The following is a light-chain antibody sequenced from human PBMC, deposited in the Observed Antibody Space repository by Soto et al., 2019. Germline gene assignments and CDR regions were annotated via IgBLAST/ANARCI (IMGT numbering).Light chain of an antibody. CDR2: GNS. J-gene: IGLJ2*01. Sequence: QSVLTQPPSVSGAPAQRVTISCTGSSSNIGAGYDVHWYQQLPGTAPKLLIYGNSNRPSGVPDRFSGSKSGTSASLAITGLQAEDEADYYCQSYDSSLSGSKFGGGTKLTVL. CDR3: QSYDSSLSGSK. CDR1: SSNIGAGYD. V-gene: IGLV1-40*01.